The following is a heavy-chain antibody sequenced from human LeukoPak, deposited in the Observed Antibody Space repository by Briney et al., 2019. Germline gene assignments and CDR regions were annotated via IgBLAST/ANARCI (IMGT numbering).Heavy chain of an antibody. J-gene: IGHJ4*02. V-gene: IGHV3-21*01. Sequence: GGSLRLSCAASGFIFSSNSMNWVRQAPGKGLEWVASISGSSSNKYYADSVQGRFTISRDNARNSLYLQMGSLRAEDTAVYYCARPPSTSAWSNSVDDWGQGTLVTVSS. CDR1: GFIFSSNS. D-gene: IGHD6-19*01. CDR3: ARPPSTSAWSNSVDD. CDR2: ISGSSSNK.